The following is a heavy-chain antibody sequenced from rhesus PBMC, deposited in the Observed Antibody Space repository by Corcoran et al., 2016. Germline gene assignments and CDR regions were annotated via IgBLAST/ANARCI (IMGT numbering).Heavy chain of an antibody. D-gene: IGHD6-25*01. V-gene: IGHV4S7*01. CDR2: IYGGSGST. J-gene: IGHJ4*01. CDR1: GASIRSSNW. Sequence: QVQLQESGPGVVKPSETLSLTCAGSGASIRSSNWWIWIRQSPGKGLEWIGYIYGGSGSTSYNPSLKSRVTISTDTSKNQFSLKLSSVTAADTAVYYCARGSGSGIWNPIFRYWGQGVLVTVSS. CDR3: ARGSGSGIWNPIFRY.